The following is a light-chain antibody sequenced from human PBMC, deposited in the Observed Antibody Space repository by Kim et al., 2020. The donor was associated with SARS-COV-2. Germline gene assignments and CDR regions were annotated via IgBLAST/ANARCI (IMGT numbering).Light chain of an antibody. CDR2: FDS. V-gene: IGLV3-21*04. Sequence: SYELTQPPSVSVAPGKTARITCGGDNIGSNSVHWYQKKSGQAPVLVMYFDSDRPAEIPERFSASKSGNTATLTINKVEAGDEADYYCQVWDTSSDYQYVFGTGTKVTVL. CDR1: NIGSNS. J-gene: IGLJ1*01. CDR3: QVWDTSSDYQYV.